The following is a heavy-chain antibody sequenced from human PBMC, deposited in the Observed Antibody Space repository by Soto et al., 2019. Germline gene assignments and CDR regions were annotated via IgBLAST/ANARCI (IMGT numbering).Heavy chain of an antibody. Sequence: PGGSLRLSCAASGFTFSSYAMSWVRQAPGKGLEWVSAISGSGGSTYYADSVKGRFTISRDNSKNTLYLQMNSLRAEDTAVYYCAKAPPLENPEVLVSEYIQHWGQGTLVTVSS. D-gene: IGHD6-13*01. CDR3: AKAPPLENPEVLVSEYIQH. J-gene: IGHJ1*01. CDR1: GFTFSSYA. V-gene: IGHV3-23*01. CDR2: ISGSGGST.